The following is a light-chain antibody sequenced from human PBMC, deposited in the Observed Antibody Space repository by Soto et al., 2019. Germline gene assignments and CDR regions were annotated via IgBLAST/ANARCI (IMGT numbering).Light chain of an antibody. J-gene: IGKJ1*01. CDR1: QSVNSRY. Sequence: EIVLTQSPGTLSLSPGESATLSCRASQSVNSRYLAWYQQKAGQAPRLLIYGASSRATGIPDRFSGSGSGTDFTLNISRMQPEDFAVYYCQQYGSTPRTFGQGTKVDIK. CDR3: QQYGSTPRT. V-gene: IGKV3-20*01. CDR2: GAS.